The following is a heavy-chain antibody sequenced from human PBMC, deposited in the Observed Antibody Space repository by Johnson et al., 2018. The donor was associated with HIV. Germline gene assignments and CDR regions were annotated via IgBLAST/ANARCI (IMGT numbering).Heavy chain of an antibody. CDR1: GFTFSDAW. Sequence: QVQLVESGGGVVQPGRSLRLSCAASGFTFSDAWMSWVRQPPGKGLEWVADIQCAGREKYYVDSVKSRFTISRDNSKNTLYLQMNSLRAEDTAVYYCAKDRGNWGYSNYEGAFDIWGQGTMVTVSS. D-gene: IGHD4-11*01. V-gene: IGHV3-33*06. J-gene: IGHJ3*02. CDR3: AKDRGNWGYSNYEGAFDI. CDR2: IQCAGREK.